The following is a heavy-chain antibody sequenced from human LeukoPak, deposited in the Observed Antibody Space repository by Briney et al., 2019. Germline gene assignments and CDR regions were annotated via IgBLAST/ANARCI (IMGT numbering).Heavy chain of an antibody. Sequence: SVKVSCKTSGGTLSNYILSWVRQAPGQGLEWMGGIIPVFGTANYAQKFQDRVTITADESTNTVYMELSNLRSEDTAVYYCARHLYHDDFWSGYIDYWGQGSLLTISS. CDR3: ARHLYHDDFWSGYIDY. V-gene: IGHV1-69*13. J-gene: IGHJ4*02. CDR1: GGTLSNYI. D-gene: IGHD3-3*01. CDR2: IIPVFGTA.